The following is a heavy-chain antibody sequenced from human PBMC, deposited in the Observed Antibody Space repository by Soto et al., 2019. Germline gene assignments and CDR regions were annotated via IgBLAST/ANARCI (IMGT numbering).Heavy chain of an antibody. Sequence: SGGSLRLSCAASGFTFSDYGMNWIRQVPGKGLEWVSTISGSGDSAYYADSVKGRFTISRDNSKNTLYLQMASLRAEDTAIYYCATKITFGGVSDYWGQGTLVTVSS. CDR3: ATKITFGGVSDY. D-gene: IGHD3-16*01. J-gene: IGHJ4*02. CDR2: ISGSGDSA. CDR1: GFTFSDYG. V-gene: IGHV3-23*01.